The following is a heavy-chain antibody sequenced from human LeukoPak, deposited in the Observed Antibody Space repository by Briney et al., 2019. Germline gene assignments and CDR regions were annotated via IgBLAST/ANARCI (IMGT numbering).Heavy chain of an antibody. D-gene: IGHD2-8*01. J-gene: IGHJ6*03. CDR2: IQYDGSNE. V-gene: IGHV3-30*02. CDR1: GFTFSSYG. Sequence: GGSQRLSCAASGFTFSSYGMHWVRQAPGKGLEWVAYIQYDGSNEQYADSVKGRFSISRDSSKNILYLQMNSLRAEDTAVYYCAKDRCSNGIGCYYYYMDVWGKGTTVTISS. CDR3: AKDRCSNGIGCYYYYMDV.